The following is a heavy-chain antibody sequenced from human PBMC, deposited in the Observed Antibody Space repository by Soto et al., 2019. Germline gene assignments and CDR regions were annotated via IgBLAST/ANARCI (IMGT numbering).Heavy chain of an antibody. CDR1: GFTFGGYW. J-gene: IGHJ5*02. D-gene: IGHD6-13*01. CDR3: ARARLSSSSWYKWAFDP. V-gene: IGHV3-74*01. CDR2: IGDDGTIT. Sequence: EVQLVESGGGVFQPGGSRKLAGAASGFTFGGYWRHWVRQVQGKGRNGVSRIGDDGTITDYADSVKGRFTISRDNAKNTLYLEMRGLTVEDTAVYFCARARLSSSSWYKWAFDPWGQGTQVIVSS.